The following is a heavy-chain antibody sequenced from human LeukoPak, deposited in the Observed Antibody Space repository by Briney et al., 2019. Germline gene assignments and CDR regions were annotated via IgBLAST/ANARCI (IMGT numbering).Heavy chain of an antibody. CDR1: GYTFTSYD. D-gene: IGHD3-10*01. J-gene: IGHJ5*02. CDR3: ARKTLYGSGKSWFDP. CDR2: MNPNSGNT. Sequence: GASVKVSCKASGYTFTSYDINWVRQATGQGLEWMGWMNPNSGNTGYAQKFQDRVTMTRNTSISTAYMELSGLRSEDTAMYYCARKTLYGSGKSWFDPWGQGILVTVSS. V-gene: IGHV1-8*01.